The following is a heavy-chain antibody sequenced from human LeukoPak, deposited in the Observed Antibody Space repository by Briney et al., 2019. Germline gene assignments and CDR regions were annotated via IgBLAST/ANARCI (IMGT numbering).Heavy chain of an antibody. CDR1: GFTFSSYV. CDR2: ISGNGGST. V-gene: IGHV3-23*01. D-gene: IGHD6-19*01. J-gene: IGHJ5*02. CDR3: AKHRGFVVAGTKFDP. Sequence: GGSLRLSCAASGFTFSSYVMSWVRQAPGKGLEWVSAISGNGGSTYYADSVKGRFTISRDNSKNTLYLQMNNLRAEDTAVYYCAKHRGFVVAGTKFDPWGQGTPVTVSS.